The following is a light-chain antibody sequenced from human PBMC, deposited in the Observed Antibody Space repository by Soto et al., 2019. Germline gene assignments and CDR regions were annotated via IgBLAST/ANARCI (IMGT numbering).Light chain of an antibody. CDR3: QQHNNLPLT. J-gene: IGKJ4*01. CDR2: AAS. V-gene: IGKV3-15*01. CDR1: QSVSSN. Sequence: EIVMTQSPATLSVSPGERATFSCRASQSVSSNLAWYQQKPGQAPRLLIYAASTRATGIPARFSGSGSGTEFTLTISSLQSEDFAVYYCQQHNNLPLTFGGGTKVEIK.